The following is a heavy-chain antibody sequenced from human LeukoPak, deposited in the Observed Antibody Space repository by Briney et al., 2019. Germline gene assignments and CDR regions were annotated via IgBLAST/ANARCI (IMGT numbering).Heavy chain of an antibody. Sequence: GGSLRLPCAASGFTLSSYAMSWVRQAPGEGLEWVSAISGSGGSTYYADSVKGRFTISRDNSKNTLYLQMNSLRAEDTAVYYGAKIYASSAPGDYWGQGTLVTVSS. CDR2: ISGSGGST. J-gene: IGHJ4*02. D-gene: IGHD6-19*01. CDR1: GFTLSSYA. CDR3: AKIYASSAPGDY. V-gene: IGHV3-23*01.